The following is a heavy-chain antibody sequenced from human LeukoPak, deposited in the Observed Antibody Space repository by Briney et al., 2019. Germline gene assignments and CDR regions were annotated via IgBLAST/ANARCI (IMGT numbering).Heavy chain of an antibody. Sequence: SETLSLTCAVSGGSISSTNWWNWVPQPPGKGLKWIGEIRHSGSTNYNPSLKSRVTISVDKSKNQFSLKLSSVTAADTAVYYCARSPGYSSGGGGTFDYWGQGTLVTVSS. CDR2: IRHSGST. J-gene: IGHJ4*02. V-gene: IGHV4-4*02. CDR1: GGSISSTNW. D-gene: IGHD6-19*01. CDR3: ARSPGYSSGGGGTFDY.